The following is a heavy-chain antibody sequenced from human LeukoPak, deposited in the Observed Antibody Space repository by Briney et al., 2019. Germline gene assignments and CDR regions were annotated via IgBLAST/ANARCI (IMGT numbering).Heavy chain of an antibody. CDR2: ISSSSSYI. V-gene: IGHV3-21*01. D-gene: IGHD6-13*01. J-gene: IGHJ4*02. Sequence: AGGSLRLSCAASGFSFSSHGMSWVRQAPGKGLEWVSSISSSSSYIYYADSVKGRFTISRDNAKNSLYLQMNSLRAEDTAVYYCARGNIAAAGTLNFDYWGQGTLVTVSS. CDR1: GFSFSSHG. CDR3: ARGNIAAAGTLNFDY.